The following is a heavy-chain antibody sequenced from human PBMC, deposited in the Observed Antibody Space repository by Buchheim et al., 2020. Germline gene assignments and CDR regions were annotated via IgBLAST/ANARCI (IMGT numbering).Heavy chain of an antibody. CDR1: GFTFSSYW. J-gene: IGHJ6*03. V-gene: IGHV3-7*01. CDR2: IKEDGTEK. Sequence: EVQLVESGGGLVQPGGSLRLSCAASGFTFSSYWMTWVRQAPGKGLEWVANIKEDGTEKYYVESVKGRFTISRDHAKNSLYLQVNSLRAEDTAVYYCARDLIQGCEHQLLCQESDYYYLDVWGKGTT. CDR3: ARDLIQGCEHQLLCQESDYYYLDV. D-gene: IGHD2-2*01.